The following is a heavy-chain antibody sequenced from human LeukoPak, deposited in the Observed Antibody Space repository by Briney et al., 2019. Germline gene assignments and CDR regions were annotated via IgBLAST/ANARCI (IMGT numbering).Heavy chain of an antibody. CDR1: GGSISSSSYY. CDR2: IYYSGST. D-gene: IGHD3-3*01. J-gene: IGHJ4*02. CDR3: ARCITIFGVVIVYYFDY. Sequence: PSETLSLTCTVSGGSISSSSYYWGWIRQPPGKGLEWIGSIYYSGSTYYNPSLKSRVTISVDTSKNQFSLKLSSVTSADTAVYYCARCITIFGVVIVYYFDYWGQGTLVTASS. V-gene: IGHV4-39*01.